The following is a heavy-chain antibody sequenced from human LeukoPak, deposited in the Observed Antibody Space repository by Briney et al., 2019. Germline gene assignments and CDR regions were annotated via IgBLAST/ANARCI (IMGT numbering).Heavy chain of an antibody. D-gene: IGHD3-22*01. CDR2: IHYTGST. CDR1: GDSISSSSYY. Sequence: PSETPSLTCTVSGDSISSSSYYWVWLRQPPGKGLEWIATIHYTGSTYYNPSLKSRVTISVDTSKNQFSLKLSSVTAADTAMYYCARYWGPYDNSGAYFDYWGQGTLVTVSS. CDR3: ARYWGPYDNSGAYFDY. J-gene: IGHJ4*02. V-gene: IGHV4-39*01.